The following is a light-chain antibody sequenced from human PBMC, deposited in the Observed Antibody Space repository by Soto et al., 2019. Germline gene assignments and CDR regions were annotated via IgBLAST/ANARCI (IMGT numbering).Light chain of an antibody. CDR1: QSISSE. CDR2: GAS. CDR3: QQGHNWPLT. Sequence: EIVMTQSAATLSVSPGESATLSCRASQSISSELARYQQKPGQPPRLLIYGASTRATGVPARFTGSGSGSDFTLTISGLQSEDFAVYYCQQGHNWPLTVGQGTRLEI. V-gene: IGKV3-15*01. J-gene: IGKJ2*01.